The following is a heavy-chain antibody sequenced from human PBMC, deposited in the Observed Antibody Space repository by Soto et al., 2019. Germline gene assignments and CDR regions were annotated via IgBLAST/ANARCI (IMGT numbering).Heavy chain of an antibody. D-gene: IGHD5-12*01. CDR3: ARASGYDPYYYYYYMDG. J-gene: IGHJ6*03. CDR2: ISSSSSYI. CDR1: GFTFSSYS. V-gene: IGHV3-21*01. Sequence: GGSLRLSCAASGFTFSSYSMNWVRQAPGKGLEWVSSISSSSSYIYYADSVKGRFTISRDNAKNSLYLQMNSLRAEDTAVYYCARASGYDPYYYYYYMDGWGKGTTVTVSS.